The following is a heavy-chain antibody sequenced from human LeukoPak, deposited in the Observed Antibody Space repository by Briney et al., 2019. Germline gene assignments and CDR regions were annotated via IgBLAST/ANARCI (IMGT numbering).Heavy chain of an antibody. Sequence: GASVKVSCKASGYTFTGYYMHWVRQAPGQGLEWMGWINPNSGGTNYAQKFQGRVTMTRDTSISTAYMELSRLRSDDTAVYYCARGVPEGHIVVVPAAIDYWGQGTLVTVSS. CDR1: GYTFTGYY. CDR2: INPNSGGT. J-gene: IGHJ4*02. D-gene: IGHD2-2*01. V-gene: IGHV1-2*02. CDR3: ARGVPEGHIVVVPAAIDY.